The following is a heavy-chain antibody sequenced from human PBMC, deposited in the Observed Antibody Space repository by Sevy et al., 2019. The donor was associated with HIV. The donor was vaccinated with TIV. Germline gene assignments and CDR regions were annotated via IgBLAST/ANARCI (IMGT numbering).Heavy chain of an antibody. CDR3: VRGPNCGVGGCQQISPYCLDV. D-gene: IGHD2-15*01. J-gene: IGHJ6*03. CDR1: GFTFSDHY. Sequence: VGSLRLSCAASGFTFSDHYVDWVRQAPGKGLEWVGRIRNRPNSYTTEYAACVKGRFTISRDDSRNSVYLQMNSLKTQDSAVYYCVRGPNCGVGGCQQISPYCLDVWGKGATVTVSS. CDR2: IRNRPNSYTT. V-gene: IGHV3-72*01.